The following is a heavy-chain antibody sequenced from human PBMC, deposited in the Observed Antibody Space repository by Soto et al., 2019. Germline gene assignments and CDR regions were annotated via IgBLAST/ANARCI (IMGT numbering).Heavy chain of an antibody. J-gene: IGHJ5*02. CDR3: ARQYYYGSGNWFDP. D-gene: IGHD3-10*01. CDR1: GGSISSSSYY. Sequence: SETLSLTCTFSGGSISSSSYYWGWIRQPPGKGLEWIGSIYYSGSTYYNPSLKSRVTISVDTSKNQFSLKLSSVTAADTAVYYCARQYYYGSGNWFDPWGQGTLVTVSS. V-gene: IGHV4-39*01. CDR2: IYYSGST.